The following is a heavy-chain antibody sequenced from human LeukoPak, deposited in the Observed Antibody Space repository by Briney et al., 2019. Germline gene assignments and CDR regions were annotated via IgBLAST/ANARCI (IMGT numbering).Heavy chain of an antibody. CDR2: IYYSGTT. J-gene: IGHJ4*02. D-gene: IGHD4-23*01. CDR3: ARAQGFDYGGFLDF. V-gene: IGHV4-4*02. CDR1: GDSITSRNW. Sequence: TSETLSLTCTVSGDSITSRNWWTWVRQSPGKGLEWIGEIYYSGTTTYNPSLESRVTISVDKSKNPFSVNLRSVIDADTAVYYCARAQGFDYGGFLDFWGQGALVTVSS.